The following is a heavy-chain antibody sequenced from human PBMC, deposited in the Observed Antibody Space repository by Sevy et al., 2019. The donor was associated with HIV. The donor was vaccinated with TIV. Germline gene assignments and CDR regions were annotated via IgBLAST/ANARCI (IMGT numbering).Heavy chain of an antibody. J-gene: IGHJ4*02. D-gene: IGHD3-9*01. V-gene: IGHV4-4*02. CDR1: GGSISSSNW. Sequence: SETLSLTCAVSGGSISSSNWWSWVRQPPGKGLEWIGEIYHSGSTNYNPSLKSRVTISVDKSKNQFSLKLSSVTAADTAVYYCARGFGLRYFDWIGMALDYWGQGTLVTVSS. CDR3: ARGFGLRYFDWIGMALDY. CDR2: IYHSGST.